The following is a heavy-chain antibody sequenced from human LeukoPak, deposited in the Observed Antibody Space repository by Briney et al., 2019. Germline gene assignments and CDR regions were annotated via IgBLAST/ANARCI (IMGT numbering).Heavy chain of an antibody. V-gene: IGHV1-2*06. J-gene: IGHJ4*02. CDR2: INPNRGGA. D-gene: IGHD3-10*01. Sequence: ASVKVSCKASGYTFTGYYMHWVRQAPGQGLEWMGRINPNRGGAKYAQRFQGRVTMTRDTSISTAYMELSRLRSDDTAVYYCARVPYYYGSGIFDYWGQGNLVTVSS. CDR3: ARVPYYYGSGIFDY. CDR1: GYTFTGYY.